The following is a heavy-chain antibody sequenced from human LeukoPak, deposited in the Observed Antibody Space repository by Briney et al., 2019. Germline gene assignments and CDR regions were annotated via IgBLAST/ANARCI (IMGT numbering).Heavy chain of an antibody. CDR1: GGSISSGSYY. J-gene: IGHJ5*02. Sequence: SETLSLTCTVSGGSISSGSYYWSWIRQPAGKGLKWIGRIYTSGSTNYNPSLKSRVTMSVDTSKNQFSLKLSSVTAADTAVYYCARAVPLPYYYDSSGPGANWFDPWGQGTLVTVSS. D-gene: IGHD3-22*01. CDR3: ARAVPLPYYYDSSGPGANWFDP. CDR2: IYTSGST. V-gene: IGHV4-61*02.